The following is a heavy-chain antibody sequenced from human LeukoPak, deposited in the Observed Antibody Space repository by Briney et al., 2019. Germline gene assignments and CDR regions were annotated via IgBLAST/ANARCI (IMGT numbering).Heavy chain of an antibody. V-gene: IGHV3-23*01. D-gene: IGHD6-19*01. CDR1: GLTSINYA. Sequence: TGGSLRLSCAASGLTSINYAMTWVRQAPGKGLEWVSGISGSGGTTYYADSVKGRFTISIDNSQNTLYLQMNSLRAEDTAVYYCAKEVGYNRGWYYGMDVWGKGTTVTVSS. J-gene: IGHJ6*04. CDR2: ISGSGGTT. CDR3: AKEVGYNRGWYYGMDV.